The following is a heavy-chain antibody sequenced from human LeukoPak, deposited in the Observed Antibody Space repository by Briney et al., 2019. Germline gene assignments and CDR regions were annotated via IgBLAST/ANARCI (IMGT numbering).Heavy chain of an antibody. V-gene: IGHV4-34*01. CDR2: INHSGST. J-gene: IGHJ4*02. CDR3: ARGRGYSYGYFDY. CDR1: GGSFSGYY. D-gene: IGHD5-18*01. Sequence: SETLSPTCAVYGGSFSGYYWSWIRQPPGKGLEWIGEINHSGSTNYNPSLKSRVTISVDTSKNQFSLKLSSVTAADTAVYYCARGRGYSYGYFDYWGQGTLVTVSS.